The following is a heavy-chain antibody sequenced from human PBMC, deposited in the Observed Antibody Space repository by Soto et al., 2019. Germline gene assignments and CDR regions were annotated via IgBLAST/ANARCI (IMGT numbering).Heavy chain of an antibody. J-gene: IGHJ6*02. D-gene: IGHD3-3*01. Sequence: PSETLSLTCTVSGGSISNVGYYWSWMRQRPGKGLERIGYVYHSGSTYYYLSLESQVTISVDTSKNQFSLKVCFVTTADTAVYYCARGFLEWLSHPYYGMDVWGQGTTVTVSS. CDR1: GGSISNVGYY. V-gene: IGHV4-31*01. CDR3: ARGFLEWLSHPYYGMDV. CDR2: VYHSGST.